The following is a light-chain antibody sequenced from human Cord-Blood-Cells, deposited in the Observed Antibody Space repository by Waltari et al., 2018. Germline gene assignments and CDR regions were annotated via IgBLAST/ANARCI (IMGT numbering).Light chain of an antibody. CDR2: SNN. V-gene: IGLV1-44*01. CDR1: SPNIGRQT. J-gene: IGLJ2*01. CDR3: AAWDDSLNGVV. Sequence: QSVLTPPPSASGPPGQRVPTPCPGSSPNIGRQTVNWYQPLPGTAPQLLIYSNNQRPSGVPDRFSGSKSGTSASLAISGLQSEDEADYYCAAWDDSLNGVVFGGGTKLTVL.